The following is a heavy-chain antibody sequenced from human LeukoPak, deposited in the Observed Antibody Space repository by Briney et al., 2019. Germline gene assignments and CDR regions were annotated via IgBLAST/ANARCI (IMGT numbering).Heavy chain of an antibody. D-gene: IGHD3-16*02. CDR1: GGSIGTYY. CDR2: IYVTGST. V-gene: IGHV4-59*08. J-gene: IGHJ6*03. Sequence: PSETLSLTCTVSGGSIGTYYWSWIRQSPGKGLEWIGYIYVTGSTRYNPYLQSRVTISVDTSRNQFFLKMSSVTAADTAVYYCARHTGGGIEDMDVWGKGAKVTVSS. CDR3: ARHTGGGIEDMDV.